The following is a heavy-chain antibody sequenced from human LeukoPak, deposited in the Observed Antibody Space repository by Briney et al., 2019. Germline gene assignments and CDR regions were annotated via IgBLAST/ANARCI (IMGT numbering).Heavy chain of an antibody. V-gene: IGHV3-30*03. J-gene: IGHJ4*02. CDR1: GFTFTSYN. CDR2: ISYDGNKK. CDR3: VRDFPNSKPRFDW. Sequence: PGGSLRLSCAASGFTFTSYNFHWVRQAPGEGLQWVGMISYDGNKKYEDSVKGRITISRENSKNTLYLQMTSLRLEDTAVYFCVRDFPNSKPRFDWWGQGTLVTVSS. D-gene: IGHD2/OR15-2a*01.